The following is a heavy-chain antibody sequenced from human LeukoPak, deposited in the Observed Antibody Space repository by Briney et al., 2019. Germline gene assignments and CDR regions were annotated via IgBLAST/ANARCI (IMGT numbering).Heavy chain of an antibody. Sequence: PGGSLRLSCVVSGITLNNYGMSWVRQAPGKGLEWVSGISERGGSTNYADSVKGRFIISRDTSKNTVYLQMNSLRVEDTAVYFCAKRGIVIRAVIIIGFHKEAYYFDYWGQGILVTVSS. J-gene: IGHJ4*02. CDR2: ISERGGST. CDR1: GITLNNYG. V-gene: IGHV3-23*01. D-gene: IGHD3-10*01. CDR3: AKRGIVIRAVIIIGFHKEAYYFDY.